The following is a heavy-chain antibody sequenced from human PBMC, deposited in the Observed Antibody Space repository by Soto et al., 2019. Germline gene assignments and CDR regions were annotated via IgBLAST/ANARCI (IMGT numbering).Heavy chain of an antibody. CDR2: FDPEDGET. Sequence: QVQLVQSGAEVKKHGASVKVSCKVSGYTLTELSMHWGRQAPGKGLEWMGGFDPEDGETIYAQKFQGRVPMTEDTYTDTAYMELSSLRSEDTDVYYCATDYYGSGRYYNWDYYYGMDVWGQGTTVTVSS. D-gene: IGHD3-10*01. CDR1: GYTLTELS. CDR3: ATDYYGSGRYYNWDYYYGMDV. V-gene: IGHV1-24*01. J-gene: IGHJ6*02.